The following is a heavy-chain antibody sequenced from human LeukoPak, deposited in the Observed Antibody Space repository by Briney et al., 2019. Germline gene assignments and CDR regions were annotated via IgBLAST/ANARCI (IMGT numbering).Heavy chain of an antibody. CDR3: ARARQIVVVPAAIQYYYYMDV. J-gene: IGHJ6*03. D-gene: IGHD2-2*01. Sequence: ASVKLSCKASGYTFTGYYMHWVRQAPGQGLEWMGRINPNSGGTNYAQKFQGRLTMTRDTSISTAYMELSRLRSDDTAVYYCARARQIVVVPAAIQYYYYMDVWGKGTTVTVSS. CDR2: INPNSGGT. CDR1: GYTFTGYY. V-gene: IGHV1-2*06.